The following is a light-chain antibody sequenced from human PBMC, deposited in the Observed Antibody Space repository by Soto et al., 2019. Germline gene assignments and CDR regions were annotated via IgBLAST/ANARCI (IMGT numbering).Light chain of an antibody. CDR1: QNISNY. CDR2: DVS. J-gene: IGKJ4*01. Sequence: IVLTQSRATLSLSPGKRATLSCRSSQNISNYLIWYQQKPGQAPRLLIYDVSNRATGIPARFSGSGSGTDFTLTINSLEPEDFAVYFCHQRAGWPPTFGGGTKVDIK. CDR3: HQRAGWPPT. V-gene: IGKV3-11*01.